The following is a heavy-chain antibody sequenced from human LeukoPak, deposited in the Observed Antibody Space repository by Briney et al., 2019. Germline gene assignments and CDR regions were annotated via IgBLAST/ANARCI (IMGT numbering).Heavy chain of an antibody. V-gene: IGHV1-2*02. Sequence: ASVKVSCKASGYTFTGYYMHWLRQAPGQGLEWMGWINPNSGGTNYAQKFQGRVTMTRDTSISTAYMELSRLRSDDTAVYYCARGPPWGYYMDVWGKGTTVTVPS. CDR3: ARGPPWGYYMDV. D-gene: IGHD7-27*01. J-gene: IGHJ6*03. CDR1: GYTFTGYY. CDR2: INPNSGGT.